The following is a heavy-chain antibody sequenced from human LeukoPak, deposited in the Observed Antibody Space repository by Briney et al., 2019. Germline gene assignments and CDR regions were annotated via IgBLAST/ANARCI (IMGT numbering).Heavy chain of an antibody. Sequence: SGGSLRLSCAASGFTFSTYEMNWVRQAPGKGLEWVSYISSTGSAIHYADSVKGRFRISRDNAKNSLYLQMNSLRAEDTAVYYCVREHGSGSSHDGFDIWGQGTMVTVSA. CDR3: VREHGSGSSHDGFDI. CDR1: GFTFSTYE. V-gene: IGHV3-48*03. D-gene: IGHD3-10*01. J-gene: IGHJ3*02. CDR2: ISSTGSAI.